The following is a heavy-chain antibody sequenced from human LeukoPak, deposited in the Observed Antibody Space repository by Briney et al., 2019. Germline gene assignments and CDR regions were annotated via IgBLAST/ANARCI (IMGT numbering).Heavy chain of an antibody. J-gene: IGHJ4*02. CDR2: FNPTSGGT. D-gene: IGHD3-22*01. V-gene: IGHV1-2*02. Sequence: ASVKVSCKASGYTFTGYYMHWVRQAPGQGLEWMGWFNPTSGGTNYAQKFQGRVTMTRDTSISTAYMELSRLRSADTAVYYCARTYYYDSSGYYWDYWGQGTLVAVSS. CDR3: ARTYYYDSSGYYWDY. CDR1: GYTFTGYY.